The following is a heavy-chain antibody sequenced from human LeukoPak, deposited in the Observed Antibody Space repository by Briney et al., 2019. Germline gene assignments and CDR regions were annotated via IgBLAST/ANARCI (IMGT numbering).Heavy chain of an antibody. J-gene: IGHJ6*03. D-gene: IGHD3-3*01. Sequence: GASVKVSCKASGYTFTSYYMHWVRQAPGQGLEWMGIINPSGGSTSYAQKFQGRVTMTRDTSTSTVYMELSSLRSEDTAVYYCAREGTWSGYPTYYYYYYMDVWGKGTTVTVSS. CDR2: INPSGGST. V-gene: IGHV1-46*01. CDR1: GYTFTSYY. CDR3: AREGTWSGYPTYYYYYYMDV.